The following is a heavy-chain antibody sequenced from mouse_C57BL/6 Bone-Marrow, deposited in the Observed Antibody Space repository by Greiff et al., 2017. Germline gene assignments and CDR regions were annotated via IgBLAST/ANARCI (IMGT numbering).Heavy chain of an antibody. Sequence: QVQLKESGAELVKPGASVKLSCKASGYTFTSYWMHWVKQRPGRGLEWIGRIDPNSGGTKYNEKFKSKATLTVDKPTSTAYLQLSSLTTEDSAVYYCASCGRLRHDLDYSIAYWGHGPSVTVSS. CDR3: ASCGRLRHDLDYSIAY. V-gene: IGHV1-72*01. D-gene: IGHD3-2*02. J-gene: IGHJ4*01. CDR2: IDPNSGGT. CDR1: GYTFTSYW.